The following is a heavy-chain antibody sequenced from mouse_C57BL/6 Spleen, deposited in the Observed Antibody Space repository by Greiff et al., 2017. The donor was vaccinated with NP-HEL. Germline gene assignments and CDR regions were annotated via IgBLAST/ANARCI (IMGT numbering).Heavy chain of an antibody. CDR2: IDPETGGT. D-gene: IGHD1-1*01. CDR3: TRSSTVVAHWYFDV. Sequence: VQLQQSGAELVRPGASVTLSCKASGYTFTDYEMHWVKQTPVHGLEWIGAIDPETGGTAYNQKFKGKAILTADKSSSTAYMELRSLTSEDSAVYYCTRSSTVVAHWYFDVWGTGTTVTVSS. J-gene: IGHJ1*03. CDR1: GYTFTDYE. V-gene: IGHV1-15*01.